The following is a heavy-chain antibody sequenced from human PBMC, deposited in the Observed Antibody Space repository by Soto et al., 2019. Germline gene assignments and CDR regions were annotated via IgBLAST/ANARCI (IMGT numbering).Heavy chain of an antibody. J-gene: IGHJ6*02. CDR2: INSDGSST. V-gene: IGHV3-74*01. Sequence: GGSLRLSCAASGFTFSSYWMHWVRQAPGKGLVWVSRINSDGSSTSYADSVKGRFTISRDNAKNTLYLQMNSLRAEDTAVYYCVRLFDYYYYCMDVWGQGTTVTVSS. D-gene: IGHD3-16*01. CDR1: GFTFSSYW. CDR3: VRLFDYYYYCMDV.